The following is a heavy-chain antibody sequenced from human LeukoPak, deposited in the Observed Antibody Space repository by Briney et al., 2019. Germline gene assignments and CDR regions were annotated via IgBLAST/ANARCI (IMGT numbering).Heavy chain of an antibody. CDR1: GFTFSSYA. J-gene: IGHJ4*02. Sequence: GGSLRFSCAASGFTFSSYAMSWVRQAPGKGLKWVSAISGSGGSTYYADSVKGRFTISRDNSKNTLYLQMNSLRAEDTAVYYCAKDRVRSGYSYFDYWGQGTLVTVSS. CDR2: ISGSGGST. D-gene: IGHD3-22*01. V-gene: IGHV3-23*01. CDR3: AKDRVRSGYSYFDY.